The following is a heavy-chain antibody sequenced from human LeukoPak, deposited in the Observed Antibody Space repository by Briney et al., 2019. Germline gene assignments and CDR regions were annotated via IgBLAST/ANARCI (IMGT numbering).Heavy chain of an antibody. CDR1: GFTVSSNY. V-gene: IGHV3-53*01. CDR2: IYSGGST. D-gene: IGHD3-22*01. Sequence: GGSLRLSCAASGFTVSSNYMSWVRQAPGKGLEWVSVIYSGGSTYYADSVKGRFTISRDNSKNTLYLQMNSLRAEDTAVYYCARGDSSGYYSAFDCWGQGTLVTVSS. J-gene: IGHJ4*02. CDR3: ARGDSSGYYSAFDC.